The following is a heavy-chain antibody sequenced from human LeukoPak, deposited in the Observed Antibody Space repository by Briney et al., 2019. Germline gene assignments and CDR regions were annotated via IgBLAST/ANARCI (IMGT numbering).Heavy chain of an antibody. J-gene: IGHJ3*02. D-gene: IGHD3-10*01. CDR3: AREGPNYYGSGSYFRGDAFDI. V-gene: IGHV3-21*01. Sequence: PGGSLRLSCAASGFTFSSYSMNWVRQAPVKALEWVSSISSSSSYIYYADSVKGRFTISRDNAKNSLYLQMNSLRAEDTAVYYCAREGPNYYGSGSYFRGDAFDIWGQGTMVTVSS. CDR2: ISSSSSYI. CDR1: GFTFSSYS.